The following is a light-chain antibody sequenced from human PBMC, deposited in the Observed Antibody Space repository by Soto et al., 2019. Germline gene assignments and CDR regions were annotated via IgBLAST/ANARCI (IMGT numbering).Light chain of an antibody. CDR3: QQYKSYSPRT. CDR1: QSISSW. CDR2: DAS. J-gene: IGKJ1*01. V-gene: IGKV1-5*01. Sequence: DIQLTQSPSTLSASVGDRVTITCRASQSISSWLAWYQQKPGKAPDLLISDASRLGSGVPSRFSGGGSGTEFTLTISDLQPDDFATYYCQQYKSYSPRTFGQGTKVDIK.